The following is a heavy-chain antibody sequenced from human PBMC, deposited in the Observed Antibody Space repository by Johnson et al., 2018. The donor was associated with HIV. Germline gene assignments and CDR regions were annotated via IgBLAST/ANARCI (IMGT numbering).Heavy chain of an antibody. CDR2: ISYDGSNK. CDR1: GFTFSSYA. D-gene: IGHD3-22*01. V-gene: IGHV3-30-3*01. CDR3: AQDLQDDYDSSGHDAFDI. Sequence: QVQLVESGGGVVQPGRSLRLSCAASGFTFSSYAMHWVRQAPGKGLAWVAVISYDGSNKYYADSVKGRFTISRDNSKNTLYLQMISLRAEDTAVYYCAQDLQDDYDSSGHDAFDIWGQGTMVTVSS. J-gene: IGHJ3*02.